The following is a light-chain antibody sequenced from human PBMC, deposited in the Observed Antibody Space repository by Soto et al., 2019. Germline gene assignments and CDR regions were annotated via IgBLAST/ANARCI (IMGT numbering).Light chain of an antibody. V-gene: IGLV2-14*03. CDR1: SSDVGGYNY. CDR3: SSYTSSRIVI. J-gene: IGLJ7*01. CDR2: DVV. Sequence: QSALTQPASVSGSPGQSITISCTGTSSDVGGYNYVSWYQQHPGKAPKLMISDVVNRPSGVSNRFSGSKSGNTASLTISGLQAEDEADYYCSSYTSSRIVIFGGGTQLTVL.